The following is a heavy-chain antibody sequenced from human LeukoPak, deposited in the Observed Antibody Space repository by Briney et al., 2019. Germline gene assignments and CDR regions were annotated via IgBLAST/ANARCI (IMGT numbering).Heavy chain of an antibody. D-gene: IGHD2-8*01. CDR1: GFIFRESA. CDR3: TTPNEGNWFDP. V-gene: IGHV3-73*01. Sequence: GGSLTLSCAACGFIFRESAIHWVGQASGKGLAWVGRIRDKGYSHATAYAASVKGRVTLSRDDSKNTAYLQMNSLKTEDTALYYCTTPNEGNWFDPWGQGTLVTVSS. J-gene: IGHJ5*02. CDR2: IRDKGYSHAT.